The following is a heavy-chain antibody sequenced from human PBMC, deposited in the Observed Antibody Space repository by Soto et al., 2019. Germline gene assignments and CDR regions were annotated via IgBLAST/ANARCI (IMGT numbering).Heavy chain of an antibody. J-gene: IGHJ5*02. V-gene: IGHV3-21*01. Sequence: GGSLRLSCAASGFTFSSYSMNWVRQAPGKGLEWVSSISSSSSYIYYADSVKGGFTISRDNAKNSLYLEMNSLRAEDTAVYYCARVAYGGKRGWFDPWGQGTLVTVSS. CDR1: GFTFSSYS. CDR3: ARVAYGGKRGWFDP. CDR2: ISSSSSYI. D-gene: IGHD4-17*01.